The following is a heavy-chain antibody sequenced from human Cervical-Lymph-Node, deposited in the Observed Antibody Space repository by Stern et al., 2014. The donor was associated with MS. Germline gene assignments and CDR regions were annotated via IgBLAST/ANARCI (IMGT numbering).Heavy chain of an antibody. J-gene: IGHJ4*02. CDR3: ARVDDSSGSDY. V-gene: IGHV4-34*01. CDR1: GGSFSGYY. Sequence: QVQLQQWGAGLLKPSETLSLTCAVYGGSFSGYYWSWIRQPPGKGLEWIGDINHSGSNNYNPSLKSRVPISVDTSKNQFPLKLSSVTAADTAVYYCARVDDSSGSDYWGQGTLVTVSS. CDR2: INHSGSN. D-gene: IGHD3-22*01.